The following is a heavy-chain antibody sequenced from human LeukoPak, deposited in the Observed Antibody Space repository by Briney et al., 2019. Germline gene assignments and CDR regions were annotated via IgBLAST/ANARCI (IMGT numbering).Heavy chain of an antibody. CDR3: ARQDSNRVIWFDP. J-gene: IGHJ5*02. D-gene: IGHD4-11*01. CDR1: GFTFSSYD. CDR2: IWYDGSNK. V-gene: IGHV3-33*01. Sequence: PGGSLRLSCAASGFTFSSYDMHWVRQAPGKGLEWVAVIWYDGSNKYYADSVKGRFTISRDNSKNTLYLQMNSLRAEDTAVYYCARQDSNRVIWFDPWGQGTLVTVSS.